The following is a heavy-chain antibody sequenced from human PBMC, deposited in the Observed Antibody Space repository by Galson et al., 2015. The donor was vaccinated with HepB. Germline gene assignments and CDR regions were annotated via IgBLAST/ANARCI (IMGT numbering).Heavy chain of an antibody. J-gene: IGHJ3*02. CDR3: AKDGDYCSGGSCPPSGAFDI. CDR2: ISYDGSNK. CDR1: GFTFSSYG. D-gene: IGHD2-15*01. V-gene: IGHV3-30*18. Sequence: SLRLSCAASGFTFSSYGMHWVRQAPGKGLEWVAVISYDGSNKYYADSVKGRFTISRDNSKNTLYLQMNSLRAEDTAVYYCAKDGDYCSGGSCPPSGAFDIWGQGTMVTVSS.